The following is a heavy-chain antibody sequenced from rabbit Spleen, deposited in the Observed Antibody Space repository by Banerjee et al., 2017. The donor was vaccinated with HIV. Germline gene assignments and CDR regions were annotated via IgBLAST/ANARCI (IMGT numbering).Heavy chain of an antibody. Sequence: QEQLEESGGDLVKPGASLTLTCIASGVSFSGSSYMDWVRQAPGKGLEWIACIDAGSSGFTYFASWAKGRFTISKTSSTTVTLQMTSLTAADTATYFCASDTSSSFSSYGMDLWGQGTLVTVS. CDR1: GVSFSGSSY. V-gene: IGHV1S45*01. CDR3: ASDTSSSFSSYGMDL. J-gene: IGHJ3*01. CDR2: IDAGSSGFT. D-gene: IGHD1-1*01.